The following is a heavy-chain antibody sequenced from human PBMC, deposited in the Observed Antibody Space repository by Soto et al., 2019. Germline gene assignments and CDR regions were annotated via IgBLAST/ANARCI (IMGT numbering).Heavy chain of an antibody. CDR3: ARDLGTAPGAEYFQH. J-gene: IGHJ1*01. CDR1: GGTFSSYA. D-gene: IGHD1-7*01. V-gene: IGHV1-69*13. CDR2: IIPIFGTA. Sequence: ASVKVSCKASGGTFSSYAISWVRQAPGQGLEWMGGIIPIFGTANYAQKFQGRVTITADESTSTAYMELSSLRSEDTAVYYCARDLGTAPGAEYFQHWGQGTLVTV.